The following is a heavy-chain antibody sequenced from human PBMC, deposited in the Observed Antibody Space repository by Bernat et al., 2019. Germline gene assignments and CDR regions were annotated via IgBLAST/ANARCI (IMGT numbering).Heavy chain of an antibody. J-gene: IGHJ3*02. D-gene: IGHD3-10*01. CDR2: IYSGGST. CDR1: GFTVSSNY. V-gene: IGHV3-53*04. Sequence: EVQLVESGGGLVQPGGSLRLSCAASGFTVSSNYMSWVRQAPGKGLEWVSVIYSGGSTYYADSVKGRFTISRHNSKNTLYLQMNSLRAEDTVVYYCARYGSGGAFDIWGQGTMVTVSS. CDR3: ARYGSGGAFDI.